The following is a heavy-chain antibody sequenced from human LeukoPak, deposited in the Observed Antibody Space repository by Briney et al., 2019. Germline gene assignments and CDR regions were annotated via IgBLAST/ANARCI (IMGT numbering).Heavy chain of an antibody. CDR1: GFTFSNYW. CDR3: ARETPYGSLTFDY. Sequence: PGGSLRLSCAASGFTFSNYWMSWVRQAPGKGLEWVANTHGSEKYYVDSVQGRFTISRDNYKNSLYLQMNSLRAEDTAVYYCARETPYGSLTFDYWGQGTLVTVSS. J-gene: IGHJ4*02. V-gene: IGHV3-7*03. D-gene: IGHD3-10*01. CDR2: THGSEK.